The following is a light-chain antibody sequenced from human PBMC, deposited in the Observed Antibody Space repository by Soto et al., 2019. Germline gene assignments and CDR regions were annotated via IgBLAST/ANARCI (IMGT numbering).Light chain of an antibody. J-gene: IGKJ4*01. CDR1: QSVSSSY. Sequence: EIVLTQSPGTLSLSPGERATLSCRASQSVSSSYLAWYQQKPGQAPRLLIYGASSRATGIPDRFSGSGSGTDLTLIISRLEPEDFALYYCQQYGSSPAFGGGTKVEIK. CDR2: GAS. V-gene: IGKV3-20*01. CDR3: QQYGSSPA.